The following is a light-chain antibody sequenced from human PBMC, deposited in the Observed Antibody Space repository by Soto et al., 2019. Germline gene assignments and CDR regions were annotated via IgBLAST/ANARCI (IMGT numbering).Light chain of an antibody. Sequence: QSALTQPASVSGSPGQSITISCTGTSSDVGGYNYVSWYQQHPGKAAKLMIYDVSNRPSGVSNRFSGSKSGNTASLTISGLQAEDEADYYCSSYTSSSTLVVFGGGTKLTV. J-gene: IGLJ2*01. CDR3: SSYTSSSTLVV. V-gene: IGLV2-14*01. CDR2: DVS. CDR1: SSDVGGYNY.